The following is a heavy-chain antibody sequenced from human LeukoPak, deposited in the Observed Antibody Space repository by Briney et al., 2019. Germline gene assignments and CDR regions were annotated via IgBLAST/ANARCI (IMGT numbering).Heavy chain of an antibody. CDR3: ARHDRVGYYQHGMDV. J-gene: IGHJ6*02. CDR1: GGSISGYF. CDR2: IYYTGAT. Sequence: SETLSLTCTVSGGSISGYFWSCIRQPPGQGLEFIGYIYYTGATLYNPSLKSRVTMSVDTSKNQFSLKLSSVTAADTAVYYCARHDRVGYYQHGMDVWGQGTTVTVSS. V-gene: IGHV4-59*08. D-gene: IGHD2-15*01.